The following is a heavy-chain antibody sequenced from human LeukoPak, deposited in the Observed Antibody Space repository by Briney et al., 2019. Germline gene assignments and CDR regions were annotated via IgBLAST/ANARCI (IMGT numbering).Heavy chain of an antibody. V-gene: IGHV3-11*05. J-gene: IGHJ4*02. Sequence: PGGSLRLSCAASGFTFSDYYMSWTRQAPGKGLEWVSYISSSSSYTNYADSVKGRFTISRDNAKNSLYLQMNSLRAEDTAVYYCARALYYDSSGPGYWGQGTLVTVSS. CDR1: GFTFSDYY. CDR2: ISSSSSYT. CDR3: ARALYYDSSGPGY. D-gene: IGHD3-22*01.